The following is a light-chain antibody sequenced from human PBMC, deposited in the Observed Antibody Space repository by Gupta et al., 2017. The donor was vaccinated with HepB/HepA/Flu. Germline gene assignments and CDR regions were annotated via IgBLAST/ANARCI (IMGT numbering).Light chain of an antibody. CDR1: QSISSY. CDR3: QQSNSTPLT. CDR2: AAS. V-gene: IGKV1-39*01. J-gene: IGKJ1*01. Sequence: DIQMTQSPSSLSASVGDRVTITCRASQSISSYLNWYQQKPGKAPKLLIYAASSLQSGVPSRCSGSGSGTDFTLTISRLQPEDFATYYCQQSNSTPLTFGQGTKVEIK.